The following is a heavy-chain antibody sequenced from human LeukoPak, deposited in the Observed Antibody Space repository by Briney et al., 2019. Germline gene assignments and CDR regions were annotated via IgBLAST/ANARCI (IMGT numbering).Heavy chain of an antibody. J-gene: IGHJ4*02. CDR2: ISHDGSNK. CDR3: ARDTNFKPNLGYYGSGLFDY. V-gene: IGHV3-30-3*01. D-gene: IGHD3-10*01. CDR1: GFTFSSYA. Sequence: GRPLRLSCAASGFTFSSYAMHWVRKAPGKGRKWVAAISHDGSNKYYADSVKGRFTIYRDNSKNTLYLQMDSLRAEDTAVYYCARDTNFKPNLGYYGSGLFDYWGQGTLVTVSS.